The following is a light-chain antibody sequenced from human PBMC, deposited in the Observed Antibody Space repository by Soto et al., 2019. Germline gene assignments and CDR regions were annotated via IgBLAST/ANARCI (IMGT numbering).Light chain of an antibody. CDR3: AAWDDSLRGYV. Sequence: QSVLTQAPSASGTPGQRVTISCSVSSSNIGSNYVYWYQQLPRTAPKLLISSNNQRPSGVPDRFSGSKSGTSASLAISGLRSEDEADYYCAAWDDSLRGYVFGAGTKVTVL. CDR1: SSNIGSNY. V-gene: IGLV1-47*02. CDR2: SNN. J-gene: IGLJ1*01.